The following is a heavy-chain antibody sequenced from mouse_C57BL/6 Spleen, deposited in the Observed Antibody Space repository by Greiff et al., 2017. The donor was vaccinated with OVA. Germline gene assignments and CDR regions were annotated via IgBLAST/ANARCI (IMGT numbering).Heavy chain of an antibody. CDR2: ISSGGSYT. D-gene: IGHD1-1*01. Sequence: EVNVVESGGDLVKPGGSLKLSCAASGFTFSSYGMSWVRQTPDKRLEWVATISSGGSYTYYPDSVKGRFTISRDNAKNTLYLQMSSLKSEDTAMYYCARQNTTVYYFDYWGQGTTLTVSS. J-gene: IGHJ2*01. CDR1: GFTFSSYG. V-gene: IGHV5-6*01. CDR3: ARQNTTVYYFDY.